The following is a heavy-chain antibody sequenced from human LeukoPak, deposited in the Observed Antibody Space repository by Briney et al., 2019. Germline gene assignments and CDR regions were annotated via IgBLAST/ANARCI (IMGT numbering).Heavy chain of an antibody. V-gene: IGHV3-30*04. D-gene: IGHD3-10*01. CDR2: ISYDGSNK. Sequence: PGGSLRLSCAASGFIFSNYAMHWVRQAPGKGLEWLIFISYDGSNKYYADSVKGRFTISRDSSKNTLYLQMNSLRAEDTAVYYCARDTYGSDYWGQGTLVTVSS. CDR1: GFIFSNYA. CDR3: ARDTYGSDY. J-gene: IGHJ4*02.